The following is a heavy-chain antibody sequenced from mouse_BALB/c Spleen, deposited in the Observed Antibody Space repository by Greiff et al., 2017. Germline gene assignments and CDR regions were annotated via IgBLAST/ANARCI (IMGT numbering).Heavy chain of an antibody. V-gene: IGHV2-9-2*01. D-gene: IGHD1-1*01. Sequence: VQGVESGPGLVAPSQSLSITCTVSGFSLTSYDISWIRQPPGKGLEWLGVIWTGGGTNYNSAFMSRLSISKDNSKSQVFLKMNSLQTDDTAIYYCVRGYYGSSYWYFDVWGAGTTVTVSS. CDR3: VRGYYGSSYWYFDV. CDR1: GFSLTSYD. CDR2: IWTGGGT. J-gene: IGHJ1*01.